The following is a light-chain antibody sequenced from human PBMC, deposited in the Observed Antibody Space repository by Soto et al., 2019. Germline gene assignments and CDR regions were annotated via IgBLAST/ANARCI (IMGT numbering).Light chain of an antibody. CDR1: QSIFNW. Sequence: DIQMTQSPSTLSASVGDRVTITCRASQSIFNWLAWYQQKPGKAPNLLIFDASSLQSGVPSRFSGSGSGTEFTLTISSLQPDDSATYYCQQYKSATFGQGTQLEIK. J-gene: IGKJ2*01. CDR3: QQYKSAT. V-gene: IGKV1-5*01. CDR2: DAS.